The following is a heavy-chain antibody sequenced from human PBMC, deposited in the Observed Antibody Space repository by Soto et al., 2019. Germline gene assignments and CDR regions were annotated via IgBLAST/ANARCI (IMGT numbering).Heavy chain of an antibody. V-gene: IGHV4-34*01. D-gene: IGHD6-13*01. CDR3: ARRRLKGYTSSSYWFDP. CDR2: INHSGST. J-gene: IGHJ5*02. Sequence: SETLSLTCAVYGGSFSGYYWTWIRQPPGKGLEWIGEINHSGSTNYNPSLKSRVTISVDTSKNQFSLKLTSVTAADTAVYYCARRRLKGYTSSSYWFDPWGQGNLVTVSS. CDR1: GGSFSGYY.